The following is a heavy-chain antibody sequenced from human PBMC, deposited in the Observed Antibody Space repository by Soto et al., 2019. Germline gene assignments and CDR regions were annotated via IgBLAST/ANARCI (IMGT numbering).Heavy chain of an antibody. Sequence: EVQLVESGGGLVKPGGPLRLSCAASGFTFSSYSMNWVRQAPGKGLEWVSSISSSSSYIYYADSVKGRFTISRDNAKNARQIQMNSLRAEDTAVYYCARGTYYYETSGYYLWGQGTLVTLSS. CDR1: GFTFSSYS. D-gene: IGHD3-22*01. CDR3: ARGTYYYETSGYYL. CDR2: ISSSSSYI. V-gene: IGHV3-21*01. J-gene: IGHJ5*02.